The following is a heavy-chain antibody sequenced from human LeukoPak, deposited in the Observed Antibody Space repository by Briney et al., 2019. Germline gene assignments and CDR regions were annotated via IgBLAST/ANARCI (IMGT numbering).Heavy chain of an antibody. J-gene: IGHJ4*02. D-gene: IGHD3-10*01. CDR2: IYYSGST. Sequence: PSETLSLTCTVSGGSISSGGYYWSWIRQHPGKGLEWIGYIYYSGSTYYNPSLKSRVTISVDTSKNQFSLKLSSVTAADTAVYYCARHGALWPKGGLDYWGQGTLVTVSS. V-gene: IGHV4-31*03. CDR3: ARHGALWPKGGLDY. CDR1: GGSISSGGYY.